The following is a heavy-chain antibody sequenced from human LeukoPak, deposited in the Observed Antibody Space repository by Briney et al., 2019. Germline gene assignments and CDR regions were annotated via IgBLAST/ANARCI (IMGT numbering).Heavy chain of an antibody. D-gene: IGHD6-6*01. CDR2: ITNSASST. CDR1: GFTFSSYS. J-gene: IGHJ4*02. CDR3: AKRQVVGGFDY. Sequence: GGSLRLSCVASGFTFSSYSMNWVRQAPGKGLEWVSAITNSASSTYYADSVKGRFTISRDNFKSTLYLQMNNLRAEDTAVYYCAKRQVVGGFDYWGLGTLVTVST. V-gene: IGHV3-23*01.